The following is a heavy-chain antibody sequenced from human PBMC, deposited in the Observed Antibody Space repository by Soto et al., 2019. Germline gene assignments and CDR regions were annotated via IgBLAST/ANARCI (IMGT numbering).Heavy chain of an antibody. CDR2: IDGDGSAK. V-gene: IGHV3-7*05. J-gene: IGHJ5*02. CDR1: GFTFSSYA. Sequence: GGSLRLSCAASGFTFSSYAMHWVRQAPGKGLEWVANIDGDGSAKYYVDSVKGRFTISRDNAQNSLFLQMTSLRADDTAVYYCAKNSGSNWFDPWGRGTLVTVSS. CDR3: AKNSGSNWFDP. D-gene: IGHD6-19*01.